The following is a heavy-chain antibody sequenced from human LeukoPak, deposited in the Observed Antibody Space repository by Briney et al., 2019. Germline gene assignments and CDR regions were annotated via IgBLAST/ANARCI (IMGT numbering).Heavy chain of an antibody. V-gene: IGHV4-59*01. J-gene: IGHJ4*02. D-gene: IGHD6-13*01. CDR1: GGSFSGYY. CDR3: ARGVYIAAAQYGY. CDR2: IYYSGTT. Sequence: SETLSLTCAVYGGSFSGYYWRWIRQPPGKGLEWIGYIYYSGTTNYNPSLKSRVTISVDTSKNQFSLKLGSVTAADTAVYYCARGVYIAAAQYGYWGQGTLVTVSS.